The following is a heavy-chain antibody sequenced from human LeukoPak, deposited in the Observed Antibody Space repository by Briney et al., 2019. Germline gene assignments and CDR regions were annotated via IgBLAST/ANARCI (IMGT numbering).Heavy chain of an antibody. D-gene: IGHD6-6*01. Sequence: PGGSLRLSCAASGFTFSSYSMNWVRQSPGKGLEWVSYISSSSSTIYYADSVKGRFTISRDNAKNSLYLQMNSLRAEDTAVYYCSREGYSSSHDYWGQGTLVTVSS. CDR1: GFTFSSYS. CDR3: SREGYSSSHDY. CDR2: ISSSSSTI. J-gene: IGHJ4*02. V-gene: IGHV3-48*01.